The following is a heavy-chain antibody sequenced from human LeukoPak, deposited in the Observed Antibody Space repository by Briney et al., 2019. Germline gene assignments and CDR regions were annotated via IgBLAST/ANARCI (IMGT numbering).Heavy chain of an antibody. CDR1: GGSISSYY. V-gene: IGHV4-34*01. J-gene: IGHJ4*02. CDR2: INHSGST. CDR3: ARGGSAGGVFDY. D-gene: IGHD3-10*01. Sequence: SETLSLTCTVSGGSISSYYWSWIRQPPGKGLEWIGEINHSGSTNYNPSLKSRVTISVDTSKNQFSLKLSSVTAADTAVYYCARGGSAGGVFDYWGQGTLVTVSS.